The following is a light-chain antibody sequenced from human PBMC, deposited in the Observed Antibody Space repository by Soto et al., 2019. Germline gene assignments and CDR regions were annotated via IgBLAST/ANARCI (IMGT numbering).Light chain of an antibody. CDR3: QQYGSSPPYT. Sequence: EIVLTQSPGTLSLSPGERATLSCRASQSVSSSYLAWYQQKPGQAPRLLIYGASSRATGIPDRFRGSGSGTDFPLTISRLEPEDFAVYYCQQYGSSPPYTFGPGTKVDIK. CDR1: QSVSSSY. V-gene: IGKV3-20*01. J-gene: IGKJ3*01. CDR2: GAS.